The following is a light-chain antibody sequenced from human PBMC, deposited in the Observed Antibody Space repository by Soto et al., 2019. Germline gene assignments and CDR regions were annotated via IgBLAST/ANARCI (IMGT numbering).Light chain of an antibody. Sequence: ESVLTQSPGTLSLSPGERATLSCRASQSVSSSYLAWYQQKPGQAPRLLIYGASSRATGIPDRFSGSGSGTDFSLTISRLEPEDFAVYYCQQYGCSPRVAFGQGTTVEIK. CDR3: QQYGCSPRVA. V-gene: IGKV3-20*01. J-gene: IGKJ1*01. CDR2: GAS. CDR1: QSVSSSY.